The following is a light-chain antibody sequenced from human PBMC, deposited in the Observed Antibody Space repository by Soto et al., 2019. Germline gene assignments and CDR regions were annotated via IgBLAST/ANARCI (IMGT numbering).Light chain of an antibody. CDR1: QSISSW. CDR3: QKYNSSPT. CDR2: KAS. J-gene: IGKJ1*01. Sequence: DIQMTQSPSTLSASVGDRVTITCRASQSISSWLAWYQQKPVKAPKLLIYKASSLESGVPSRFSGSGSGTEFTLTISSLQPYDFATYYCQKYNSSPTFGQGTKVEIK. V-gene: IGKV1-5*03.